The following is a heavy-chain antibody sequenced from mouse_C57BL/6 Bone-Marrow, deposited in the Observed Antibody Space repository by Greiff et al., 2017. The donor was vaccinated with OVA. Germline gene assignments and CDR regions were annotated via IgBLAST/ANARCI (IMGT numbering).Heavy chain of an antibody. J-gene: IGHJ3*01. CDR2: ISNGGGSP. Sequence: EVMLVESGGGLVQPGGSLKLSCAASGFTFSDYYMYWVRQTPEKRLEWVAYISNGGGSPYYPDTVKGRFTISRDNAKNTLYLQVSRLKSEDTAMYYCARQGYGSSFAYWGQGTLVTVSA. CDR1: GFTFSDYY. CDR3: ARQGYGSSFAY. D-gene: IGHD1-1*01. V-gene: IGHV5-12*01.